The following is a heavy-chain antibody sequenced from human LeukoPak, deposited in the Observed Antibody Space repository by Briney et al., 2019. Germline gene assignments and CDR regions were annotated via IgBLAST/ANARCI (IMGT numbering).Heavy chain of an antibody. D-gene: IGHD3-3*01. CDR3: SSIYDGLADY. V-gene: IGHV4-34*01. Sequence: SETLSLTCAVYGGSFSGYYWSWICQPPGKGLEWIGEINHSGSTNYNPSLKSRVTISVDTSKNQFSLKLSSVTAADTAVYYCSSIYDGLADYWGQGTLVTVSS. CDR1: GGSFSGYY. CDR2: INHSGST. J-gene: IGHJ4*02.